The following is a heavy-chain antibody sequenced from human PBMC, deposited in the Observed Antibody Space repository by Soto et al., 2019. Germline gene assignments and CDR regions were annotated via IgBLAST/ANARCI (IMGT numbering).Heavy chain of an antibody. CDR3: ARDSHVGSGWQLTANY. Sequence: QVQLVESGGGVVQPGRSLRLSCAASGFTFSSYGMHWVRQAPGKGLEWVVVIWYDGSNKYYAESVKGRFTISRDNSKNTLYLQMNSLRAEDTAVYYCARDSHVGSGWQLTANYWGQGTLVTVSS. CDR1: GFTFSSYG. V-gene: IGHV3-33*01. J-gene: IGHJ4*02. CDR2: IWYDGSNK. D-gene: IGHD6-19*01.